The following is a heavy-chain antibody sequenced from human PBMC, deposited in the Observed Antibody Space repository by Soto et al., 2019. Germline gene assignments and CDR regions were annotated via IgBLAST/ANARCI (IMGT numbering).Heavy chain of an antibody. CDR2: IIPIFGTA. V-gene: IGHV1-69*13. D-gene: IGHD1-26*01. J-gene: IGHJ4*02. Sequence: ASVKVSCKASGGTFSSYAISWVRQAPGQGLEWMGGIIPIFGTANYAQKFQGRVTITADESTSTAYMELSSLRSEDTAVYYCARDPVNSPGGYFDYWGQGTLVTVSS. CDR3: ARDPVNSPGGYFDY. CDR1: GGTFSSYA.